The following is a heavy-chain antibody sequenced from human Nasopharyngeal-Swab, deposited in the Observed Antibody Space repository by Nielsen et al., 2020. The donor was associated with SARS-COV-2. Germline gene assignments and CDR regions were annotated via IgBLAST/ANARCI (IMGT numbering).Heavy chain of an antibody. Sequence: GGSLRLSCAASGFTFDDYAMHWVRQAPGKGLEWVSGISWNSGSIGYADSVKGRFTISRDNAKNSLYLQMNSLRAEDTALYYCATLGGRWLQLPYYGMDVWGQGTTVTVSS. CDR2: ISWNSGSI. J-gene: IGHJ6*02. CDR3: ATLGGRWLQLPYYGMDV. V-gene: IGHV3-9*01. CDR1: GFTFDDYA. D-gene: IGHD5-24*01.